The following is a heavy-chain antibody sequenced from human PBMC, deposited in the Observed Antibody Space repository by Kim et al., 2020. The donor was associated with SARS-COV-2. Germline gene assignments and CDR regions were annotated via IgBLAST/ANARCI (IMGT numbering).Heavy chain of an antibody. CDR3: TTDGEQLPLNWFDP. D-gene: IGHD6-13*01. Sequence: GGSLRLSCAASGFTFSNAWMSWVRQAPGKGLEWVGRIKSKTDGGTTDYAAPVKGRFTISRDDSKNTLYLQMNSLKTEDTAVYYCTTDGEQLPLNWFDPWGQGTLVTVSS. CDR1: GFTFSNAW. V-gene: IGHV3-15*01. J-gene: IGHJ5*02. CDR2: IKSKTDGGTT.